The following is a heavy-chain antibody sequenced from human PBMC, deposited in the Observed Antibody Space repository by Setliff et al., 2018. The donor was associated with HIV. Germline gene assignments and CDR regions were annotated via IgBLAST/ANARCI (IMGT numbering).Heavy chain of an antibody. V-gene: IGHV1-24*01. CDR1: GCTLTKLS. J-gene: IGHJ4*02. Sequence: ASVKVSCKVSGCTLTKLSMHWVRQAPEKGLEWMGGFDPELGETFFAQNFRGRLTMTQDTSTDTAYMELTSLRSDDTAMYYCATDNREGVGTPYYFDYWGQGTQVTVS. D-gene: IGHD1-26*01. CDR3: ATDNREGVGTPYYFDY. CDR2: FDPELGET.